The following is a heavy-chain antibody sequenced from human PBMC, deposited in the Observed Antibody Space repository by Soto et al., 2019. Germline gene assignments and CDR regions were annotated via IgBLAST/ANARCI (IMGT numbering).Heavy chain of an antibody. J-gene: IGHJ5*02. D-gene: IGHD2-15*01. CDR3: ARRKPPARYCTGGSCYTYNWFDP. CDR2: MYPGDSYT. V-gene: IGHV5-51*01. CDR1: GYSFTSWW. Sequence: PGDSLNISCKCSGYSFTSWWIFLVREMPGKCLGWMVIMYPGDSYTRYSPSFQGQVTISADKSISTAYLQWSSLKASDTAMYYCARRKPPARYCTGGSCYTYNWFDPWGPGTLVTLSS.